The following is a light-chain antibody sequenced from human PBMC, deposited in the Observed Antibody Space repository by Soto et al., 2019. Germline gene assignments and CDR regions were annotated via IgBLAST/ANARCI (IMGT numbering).Light chain of an antibody. J-gene: IGKJ3*01. CDR2: AAS. CDR1: QSISSY. CDR3: QQKDT. Sequence: DIQMTQSPSSVSASVGDRVTITCRASQSISSYLNWYQQKPGKAPKLLIYAASSLQSGVPSRFSGSGSGTDFTLTISSLQPEDFATYYCQQKDTFGPGTKVDIK. V-gene: IGKV1-39*01.